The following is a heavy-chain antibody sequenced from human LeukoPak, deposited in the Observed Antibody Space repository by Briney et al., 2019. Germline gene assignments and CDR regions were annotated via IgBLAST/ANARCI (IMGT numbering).Heavy chain of an antibody. CDR3: ARPDYYDSSGYPG. CDR2: IYYSGST. D-gene: IGHD3-22*01. J-gene: IGHJ4*02. CDR1: GGSISSSSYY. Sequence: PSETLSLTCTVSGGSISSSSYYWGWIRQPAGKGLEWIGSIYYSGSTYYNPSLKSRVTISVDTSKNQFSLKLSSVTAADTAVYYCARPDYYDSSGYPGWGQGTLVTVSS. V-gene: IGHV4-39*01.